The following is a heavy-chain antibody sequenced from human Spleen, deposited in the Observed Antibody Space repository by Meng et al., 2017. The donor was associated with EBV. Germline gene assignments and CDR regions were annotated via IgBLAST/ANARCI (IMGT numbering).Heavy chain of an antibody. CDR3: ARGGIGF. CDR1: GYTFSVYD. J-gene: IGHJ4*02. V-gene: IGHV1-8*01. Sequence: QVQLVQSGAEVKNPGASVKVSCKASGYTFSVYDITWVRQAAGQGLEWMGWMNPGSGNTVYAQKFQGRVTMTRNTSITTAYMELSNLRSEDAAVYYCARGGIGFWGQGTLVTVSS. CDR2: MNPGSGNT.